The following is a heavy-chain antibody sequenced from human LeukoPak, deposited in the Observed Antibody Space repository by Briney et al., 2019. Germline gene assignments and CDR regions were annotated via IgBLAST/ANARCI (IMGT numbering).Heavy chain of an antibody. CDR1: GGSISSYY. V-gene: IGHV4-59*01. CDR2: IYYSVST. D-gene: IGHD4-23*01. Sequence: PSETLSLTCTVSGGSISSYYWNWIRQPPVKGLDWIGYIYYSVSTNYNPSLKSRVTISVDTSKNQFSLKLTSVTAADTAVYYCARTPSYYGGNSGDYWGQGTLVTVSS. J-gene: IGHJ4*02. CDR3: ARTPSYYGGNSGDY.